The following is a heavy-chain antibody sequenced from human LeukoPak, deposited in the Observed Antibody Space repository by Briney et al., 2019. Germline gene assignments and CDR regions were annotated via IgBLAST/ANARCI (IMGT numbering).Heavy chain of an antibody. Sequence: PGGSLRLSCAASGFTFSSYAMHWVRQAPGKGLEWVAVISYDGSNKYYADSVKGRFTISRDNSKNSLYLQMNSLSAADTAVYYCARARPLYNTSGYYLYAAFDIWGQGTKVTVSS. J-gene: IGHJ3*02. V-gene: IGHV3-30-3*01. CDR1: GFTFSSYA. CDR2: ISYDGSNK. CDR3: ARARPLYNTSGYYLYAAFDI. D-gene: IGHD3-22*01.